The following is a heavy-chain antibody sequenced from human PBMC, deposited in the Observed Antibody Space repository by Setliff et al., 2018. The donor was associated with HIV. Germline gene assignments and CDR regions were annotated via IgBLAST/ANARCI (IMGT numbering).Heavy chain of an antibody. V-gene: IGHV4-39*01. Sequence: SETLSLTCTVSNGSISSSSYFWGWIRQPPGKGLEWIGNIFYSGSTYYNPSLKSRVLISVDTSKNQFSLKLTSVTAADTAVYYCATRNTLRYFEWLNYYYYYMDVWGKGTTVTVSS. CDR3: ATRNTLRYFEWLNYYYYYMDV. J-gene: IGHJ6*03. D-gene: IGHD3-9*01. CDR2: IFYSGST. CDR1: NGSISSSSYF.